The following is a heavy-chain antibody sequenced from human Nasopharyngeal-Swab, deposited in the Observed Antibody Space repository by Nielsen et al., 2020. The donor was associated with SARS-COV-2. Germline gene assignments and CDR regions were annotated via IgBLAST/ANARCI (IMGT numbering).Heavy chain of an antibody. CDR3: ARLVRGSTINYFDF. D-gene: IGHD3-10*01. CDR2: ISAYNGNT. Sequence: ASVKASCKASGETDNTYGITWVRQDPGQGLEWMGWISAYNGNTDYAQKFQDRFTMTTDTSTSTAYMELKSLRSDDTAVYYCARLVRGSTINYFDFWGQGTLVTVSS. CDR1: GETDNTYG. J-gene: IGHJ4*02. V-gene: IGHV1-18*04.